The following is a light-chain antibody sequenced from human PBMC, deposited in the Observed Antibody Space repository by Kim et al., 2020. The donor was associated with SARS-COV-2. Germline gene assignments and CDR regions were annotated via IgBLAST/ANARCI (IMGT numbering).Light chain of an antibody. V-gene: IGLV3-19*01. CDR2: GKN. Sequence: SSELPQDPAVSVALGQTVRLTCQGDSLRSYYASWYQQKPGQAPVLVIYGKNNRPSGIPDRFSGSSSGNTASLTITGAQAEDEADYYCNSRDSNGNHLEVF. J-gene: IGLJ3*02. CDR1: SLRSYY. CDR3: NSRDSNGNHLEV.